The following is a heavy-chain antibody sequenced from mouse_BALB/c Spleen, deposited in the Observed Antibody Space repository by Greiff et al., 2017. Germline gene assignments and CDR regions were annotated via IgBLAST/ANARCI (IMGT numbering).Heavy chain of an antibody. CDR1: GFSLTDYG. Sequence: VHLVESGPGLVAPSQCLSITCTVSGFSLTDYGVSWVRQPPGKGLEWLGVIWGGGSTYYNSALKSRLGISKDNSKSQVFLKMNSLQTDDTAMYYCAKHYYYGSSSYAMDYWGQGTSVTVSS. J-gene: IGHJ4*01. D-gene: IGHD1-1*01. CDR3: AKHYYYGSSSYAMDY. CDR2: IWGGGST. V-gene: IGHV2-6-5*01.